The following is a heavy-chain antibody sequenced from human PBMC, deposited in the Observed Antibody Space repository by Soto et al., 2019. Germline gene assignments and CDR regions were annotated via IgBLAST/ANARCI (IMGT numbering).Heavy chain of an antibody. Sequence: GASVKVSCKASGYTFSSYGINWVRQAPGQGLEWLGWISPYDGNTKYAQILQGRVSMTTDTSTKTAYMKVRSLRSDDTAVYYCARGGYYDSSGSRNYHYYGMNVWGQGTTVTVSS. CDR3: ARGGYYDSSGSRNYHYYGMNV. CDR1: GYTFSSYG. J-gene: IGHJ6*02. CDR2: ISPYDGNT. V-gene: IGHV1-18*01. D-gene: IGHD3-22*01.